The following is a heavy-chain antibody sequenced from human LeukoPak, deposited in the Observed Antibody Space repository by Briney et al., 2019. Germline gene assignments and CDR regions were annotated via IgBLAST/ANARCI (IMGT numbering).Heavy chain of an antibody. CDR2: ISGSGGNT. Sequence: NPGGSLRLSCAASGFTFKNYAMNWVRQAPGKGLEWVSTISGSGGNTYYADSVKGRFTISRDNAKNSLYLQMNSLRAEDTAVYYCARASSSTGYYYYYYMDVWGKGTTVTVSS. V-gene: IGHV3-21*01. D-gene: IGHD6-6*01. CDR3: ARASSSTGYYYYYYMDV. J-gene: IGHJ6*03. CDR1: GFTFKNYA.